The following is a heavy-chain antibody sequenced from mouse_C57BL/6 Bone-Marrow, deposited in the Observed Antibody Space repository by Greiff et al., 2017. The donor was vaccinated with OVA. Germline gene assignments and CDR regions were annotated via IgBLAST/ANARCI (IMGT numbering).Heavy chain of an antibody. CDR3: ASYDYDLDWYFDV. J-gene: IGHJ1*03. Sequence: VQVVESGPGLVQPSQSLSITCTVSGFSLTSYGVHWVRQSPGKGLEWLGVIWSGGSTDYNAAFISRLSISKDNSKSQVFFKMNSLQADDTAIYYCASYDYDLDWYFDVWGTGTTVTVSS. CDR2: IWSGGST. CDR1: GFSLTSYG. D-gene: IGHD2-4*01. V-gene: IGHV2-2*01.